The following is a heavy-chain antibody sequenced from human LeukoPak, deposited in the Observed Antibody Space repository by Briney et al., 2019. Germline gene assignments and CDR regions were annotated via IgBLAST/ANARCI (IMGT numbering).Heavy chain of an antibody. J-gene: IGHJ4*02. Sequence: PGGSLRLSCAASGFTFSSYSVNWVRQAPGKGLEWVPSISSSSIHIYYADSVKGRFTISRDNAKNSLYLQMNSLRAEDTAVYYCARERQTGHFDCWGQGTLVTVSS. CDR1: GFTFSSYS. CDR3: ARERQTGHFDC. D-gene: IGHD1-1*01. V-gene: IGHV3-21*01. CDR2: ISSSSIHI.